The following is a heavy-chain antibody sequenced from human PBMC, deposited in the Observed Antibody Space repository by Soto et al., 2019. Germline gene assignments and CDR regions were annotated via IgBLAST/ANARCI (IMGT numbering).Heavy chain of an antibody. CDR3: ARGISTTRYYYYYGMDV. D-gene: IGHD2-2*01. CDR2: INPSGGIT. Sequence: AASVKVSCKSSGYTLPSYYFHWGRQAPGQGPEWMGIINPSGGITNDAQKFQDRVTMTSDTSTSTVYMELSSLRSEDTAVYYCARGISTTRYYYYYGMDVWGQGTTVTVSS. CDR1: GYTLPSYY. J-gene: IGHJ6*02. V-gene: IGHV1-46*01.